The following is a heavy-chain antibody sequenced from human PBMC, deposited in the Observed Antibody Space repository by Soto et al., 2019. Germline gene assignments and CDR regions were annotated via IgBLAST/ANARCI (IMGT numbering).Heavy chain of an antibody. CDR1: GGSISRDGFY. Sequence: SETLSLTCNVSGGSISRDGFYWSWIRQFPGKGLEWIGHIYYSGSTYYNPSLKSRLMISLDTSKHRFSLKLNSVTPEDTAVYYCARDGTIFGVDPRDYYYYGMDVWGQGTTVT. J-gene: IGHJ6*02. CDR2: IYYSGST. CDR3: ARDGTIFGVDPRDYYYYGMDV. V-gene: IGHV4-31*03. D-gene: IGHD3-3*01.